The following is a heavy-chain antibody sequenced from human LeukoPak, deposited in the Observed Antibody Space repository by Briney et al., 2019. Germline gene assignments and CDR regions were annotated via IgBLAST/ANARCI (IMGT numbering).Heavy chain of an antibody. D-gene: IGHD3-10*01. CDR3: ARGPSDYGSGNAFDI. J-gene: IGHJ3*02. CDR1: GGSISSGGYS. V-gene: IGHV4-30-2*06. CDR2: IYHSGST. Sequence: PSETLSLTCAVSGGSISSGGYSWSWIRQSPGKGLEWIGYIYHSGSTYYNPSLKSRVTISVDRSKNQFSLKLSSVTAADTAVYYCARGPSDYGSGNAFDIWGQGTMVTVSS.